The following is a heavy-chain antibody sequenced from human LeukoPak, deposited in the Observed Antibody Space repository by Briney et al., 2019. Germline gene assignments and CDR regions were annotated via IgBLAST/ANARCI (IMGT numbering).Heavy chain of an antibody. Sequence: GASVKVSCKASGGTFSSYAISWVRQAPGQGLEWMGGIIPIFGTANYAQKFQGRVTITADESTSTAYMELSSLRSEDTAVYYCARTRRSSKTTDYWGQGTLVTVSS. CDR2: IIPIFGTA. CDR1: GGTFSSYA. J-gene: IGHJ4*02. D-gene: IGHD1/OR15-1a*01. CDR3: ARTRRSSKTTDY. V-gene: IGHV1-69*01.